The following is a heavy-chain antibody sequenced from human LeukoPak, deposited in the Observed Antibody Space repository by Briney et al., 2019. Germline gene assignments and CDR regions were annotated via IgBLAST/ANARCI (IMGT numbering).Heavy chain of an antibody. CDR3: AKQLDSGNYYPTGDDY. CDR2: ISASGADT. D-gene: IGHD3-10*01. CDR1: GFTLSSYA. Sequence: GGSLRLSCAASGFTLSSYATSWVRQAPGQGLEWVSSISASGADTYYADSVKGRFTISIDASKNTLYLQMNSLRDEDTAVYYCAKQLDSGNYYPTGDDYWGQGTLVTVSS. V-gene: IGHV3-23*01. J-gene: IGHJ4*02.